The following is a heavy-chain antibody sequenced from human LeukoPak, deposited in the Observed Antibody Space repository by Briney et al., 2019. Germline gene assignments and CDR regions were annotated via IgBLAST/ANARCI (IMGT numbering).Heavy chain of an antibody. CDR2: IYYSGST. Sequence: SETLSLTCTVSGGSISSYYWSWIRQPPGKGLEWIGYIYYSGSTNYNPSLKSRVTISVDTSKNQFSLKLSSVTAADTAVYYSARDMVTGGVDYWGQGTLVTVSS. V-gene: IGHV4-59*12. J-gene: IGHJ4*02. D-gene: IGHD5-18*01. CDR1: GGSISSYY. CDR3: ARDMVTGGVDY.